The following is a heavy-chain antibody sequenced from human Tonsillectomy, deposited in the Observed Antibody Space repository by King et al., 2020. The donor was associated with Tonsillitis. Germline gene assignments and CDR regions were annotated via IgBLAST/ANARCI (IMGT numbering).Heavy chain of an antibody. J-gene: IGHJ2*01. Sequence: VQLVQSGGGLVQPGGSLRLSCAASGFTFSTYDMHWVRQATGKGLEWVSAIGTGGDTYYPDSVKGRFTISRENAKNSLYLQVNSLRAEGTAVYYCAREGSTLSVSWDDWYFDLWGRGTLATVSS. CDR2: IGTGGDT. CDR3: AREGSTLSVSWDDWYFDL. CDR1: GFTFSTYD. D-gene: IGHD6-13*01. V-gene: IGHV3-13*01.